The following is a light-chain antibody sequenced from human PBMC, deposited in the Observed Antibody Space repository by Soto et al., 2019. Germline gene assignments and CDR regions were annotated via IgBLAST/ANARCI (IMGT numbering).Light chain of an antibody. CDR2: GNS. CDR1: SSNIGAGYD. CDR3: QSYDSSLSGRGV. J-gene: IGLJ2*01. Sequence: QSVLTQPPSVSGAPGQRVTISCTGSSSNIGAGYDVHWYQQLPGTAPKLLIYGNSNRPSGVPDRFSGSKSGTSASLAITGLQAEDEADCYCQSYDSSLSGRGVFGGGTKLTVL. V-gene: IGLV1-40*01.